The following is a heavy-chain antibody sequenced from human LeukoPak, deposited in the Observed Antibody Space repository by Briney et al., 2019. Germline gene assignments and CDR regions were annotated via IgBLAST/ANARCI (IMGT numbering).Heavy chain of an antibody. V-gene: IGHV1-18*01. CDR2: INTNNGNT. Sequence: ASVKVSCKASGYTFSTYGINWVRQAPGQGLEWMGWINTNNGNTNYAQKFQDRVTMTRDTSTSTAYMELRSLGSDDTAAYYCARKGCFDNCYLFDYWGQGTLVTVSS. CDR1: GYTFSTYG. CDR3: ARKGCFDNCYLFDY. D-gene: IGHD1-20*01. J-gene: IGHJ4*02.